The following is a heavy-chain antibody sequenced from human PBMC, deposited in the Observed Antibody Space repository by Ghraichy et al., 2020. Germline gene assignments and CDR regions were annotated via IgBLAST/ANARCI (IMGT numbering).Heavy chain of an antibody. V-gene: IGHV3-33*01. CDR2: IWYDGSNK. Sequence: GGSLRLSCAASGFTFSSYGMHWVRQAPGKGLEWVAVIWYDGSNKYYADSVKGRFTISRDNSKNTLYLQMNSLRAEDTAVYYCARGSLRWVGKGYGMDVWGQGTTVTVSS. CDR3: ARGSLRWVGKGYGMDV. J-gene: IGHJ6*02. D-gene: IGHD4-23*01. CDR1: GFTFSSYG.